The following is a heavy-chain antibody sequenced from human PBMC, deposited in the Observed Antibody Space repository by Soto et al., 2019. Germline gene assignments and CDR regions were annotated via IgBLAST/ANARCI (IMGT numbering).Heavy chain of an antibody. Sequence: SETLSLTCTVSGGSITSYYWSWIRQPPGKGLEWIGYIYYSESTNYNPSLKSRVTISVDTSKNQLSLKLSSVTAADTAVYYCARGRTLFDYWGPGTLVTVSS. D-gene: IGHD1-1*01. CDR3: ARGRTLFDY. V-gene: IGHV4-59*01. CDR1: GGSITSYY. CDR2: IYYSEST. J-gene: IGHJ4*02.